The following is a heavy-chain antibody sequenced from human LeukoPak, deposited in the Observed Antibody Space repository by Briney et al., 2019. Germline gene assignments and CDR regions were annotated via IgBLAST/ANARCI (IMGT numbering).Heavy chain of an antibody. CDR2: ISGSGGST. D-gene: IGHD6-13*01. Sequence: PGGSLRLSCAASGFTFSSYAMSWVRQAPGKGLEWVSAISGSGGSTYYADSVKGRFTISRDNSKNTLYLQMNSLRAEDTAVYYCAKDQEYSSSWSRGYFDYWGQGTLVTVSS. J-gene: IGHJ4*02. V-gene: IGHV3-23*01. CDR3: AKDQEYSSSWSRGYFDY. CDR1: GFTFSSYA.